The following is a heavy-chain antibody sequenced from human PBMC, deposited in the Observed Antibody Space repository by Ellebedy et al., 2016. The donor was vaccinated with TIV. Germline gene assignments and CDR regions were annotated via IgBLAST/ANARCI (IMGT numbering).Heavy chain of an antibody. CDR3: TRDGGTAVNHYYFGMDV. Sequence: AASVKVSCKASGYTLTSYGITWVRQAPGQGLEWMGWISTYNGNTNYAQKFQGRVTMTTDTSTSTAYMQLRSLKSDDTAVYSCTRDGGTAVNHYYFGMDVWGQGTTVTVSS. CDR2: ISTYNGNT. CDR1: GYTLTSYG. D-gene: IGHD4-17*01. V-gene: IGHV1-18*01. J-gene: IGHJ6*02.